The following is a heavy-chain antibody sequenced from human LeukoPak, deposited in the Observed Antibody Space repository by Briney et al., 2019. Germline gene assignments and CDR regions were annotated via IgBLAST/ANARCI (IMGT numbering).Heavy chain of an antibody. V-gene: IGHV3-33*01. D-gene: IGHD3-10*01. CDR2: MWYDGSNE. CDR1: GFTFSNYG. CDR3: ARDPYYGSGRYYYGLDL. Sequence: GGSLRLSCAASGFTFSNYGMHWVRQAPGKGLEWVAVMWYDGSNEYSGDSVKGRFTISRDKSKNTLYLQMNSLRAEDTAVYYCARDPYYGSGRYYYGLDLWGQGATVTVSS. J-gene: IGHJ6*02.